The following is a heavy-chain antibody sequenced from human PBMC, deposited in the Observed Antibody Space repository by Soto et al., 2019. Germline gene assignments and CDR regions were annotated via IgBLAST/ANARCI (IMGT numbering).Heavy chain of an antibody. J-gene: IGHJ4*02. D-gene: IGHD2-15*01. V-gene: IGHV4-39*01. Sequence: SEALSLTCTVSGGSISSSSYYWGWIRQPPGKGLEWIGSIYYSGSTYYNPSLKSRVTISVDTSKNQFSLKLSSVTAADTAVYYCARHTPAISISDHWGQGTLVTVSS. CDR3: ARHTPAISISDH. CDR2: IYYSGST. CDR1: GGSISSSSYY.